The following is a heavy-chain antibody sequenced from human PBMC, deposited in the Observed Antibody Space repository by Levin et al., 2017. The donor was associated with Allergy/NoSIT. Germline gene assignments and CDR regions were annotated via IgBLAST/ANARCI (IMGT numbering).Heavy chain of an antibody. D-gene: IGHD6-19*01. CDR2: IIPIFGTA. V-gene: IGHV1-69*01. CDR1: GGTFSSYA. Sequence: KISCKASGGTFSSYAISWVRQAPGQGLEWMGGIIPIFGTANYAQKFQGRVTITADESTSTAYMELSSLRSEDTAVYYCARGYSSGWYTSPFDYWGQGTLVTVSS. J-gene: IGHJ4*02. CDR3: ARGYSSGWYTSPFDY.